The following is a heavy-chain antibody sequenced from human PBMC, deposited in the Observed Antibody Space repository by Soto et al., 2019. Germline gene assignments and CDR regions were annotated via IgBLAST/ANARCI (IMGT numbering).Heavy chain of an antibody. D-gene: IGHD2-2*01. V-gene: IGHV4-4*02. Sequence: QVQLHESGPGLVKSSGTLSLTCAVSGDSISSPHWWSWVRQPPGKGLEWIGEIYHSGTTNYNPSLKSRVTMSVDKSKNQLSLMLSSVTAADTTVYYCARLGTRFYFQHWGQGTLVTVSS. J-gene: IGHJ1*01. CDR2: IYHSGTT. CDR3: ARLGTRFYFQH. CDR1: GDSISSPHW.